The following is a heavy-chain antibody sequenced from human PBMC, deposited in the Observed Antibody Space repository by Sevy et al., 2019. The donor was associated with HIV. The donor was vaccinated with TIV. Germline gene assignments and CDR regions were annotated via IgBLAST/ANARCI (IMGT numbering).Heavy chain of an antibody. Sequence: SETLSLTCAVYGGSFSGYYWSWIRQPPGKGLEWIGEINHSGSTNYNPSLKSRVTISVDTSKNQFSLRLSSVTAADTAVSYCAGVGKQYYYGSGSYYKGTRYYYGMDVWGQGTTVTVSS. CDR3: AGVGKQYYYGSGSYYKGTRYYYGMDV. D-gene: IGHD3-10*01. V-gene: IGHV4-34*01. J-gene: IGHJ6*02. CDR1: GGSFSGYY. CDR2: INHSGST.